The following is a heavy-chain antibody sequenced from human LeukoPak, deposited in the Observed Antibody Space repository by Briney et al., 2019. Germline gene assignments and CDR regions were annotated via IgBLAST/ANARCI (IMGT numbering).Heavy chain of an antibody. Sequence: ASVTVSCKASGYTFITYYMHWVRQAPGQGFEWMGIINPSGGSTNYAQKFQGRVTMTRDTSTSTVYMELSSLRSDDTAVYYCARDLGGSYQDYWGQGTLVTVSS. CDR1: GYTFITYY. J-gene: IGHJ4*02. D-gene: IGHD1-26*01. V-gene: IGHV1-46*01. CDR3: ARDLGGSYQDY. CDR2: INPSGGST.